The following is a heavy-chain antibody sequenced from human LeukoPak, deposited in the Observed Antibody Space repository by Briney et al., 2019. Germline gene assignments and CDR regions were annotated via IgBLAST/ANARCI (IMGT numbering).Heavy chain of an antibody. D-gene: IGHD3-3*01. V-gene: IGHV3-11*01. J-gene: IGHJ4*02. CDR2: ISSSGSTI. CDR3: ARDRLRIFGVVTYMFDY. Sequence: PGGSLRLSCAASGFTFSDYYMSWIRQAPGKGLEWVSYISSSGSTIYYADSVKGRFTISRDNAKNSLYLQMNSLRAEDTAVCYCARDRLRIFGVVTYMFDYWGQGTLVTVSS. CDR1: GFTFSDYY.